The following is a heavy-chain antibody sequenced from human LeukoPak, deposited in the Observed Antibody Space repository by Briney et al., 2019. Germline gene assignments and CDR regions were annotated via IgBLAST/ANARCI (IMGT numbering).Heavy chain of an antibody. J-gene: IGHJ4*02. CDR3: ARAIMHLGELSLPSY. Sequence: ASVKVSCKTSGYTFTNYAMNWVRQAPGQGLEWMGWINPNTGNPAYAQGFTGRFVFSLDTSVSTAYLQISSLEAEDTAVYYCARAIMHLGELSLPSYWGQGTLVTVSS. CDR1: GYTFTNYA. V-gene: IGHV7-4-1*02. CDR2: INPNTGNP. D-gene: IGHD3-16*02.